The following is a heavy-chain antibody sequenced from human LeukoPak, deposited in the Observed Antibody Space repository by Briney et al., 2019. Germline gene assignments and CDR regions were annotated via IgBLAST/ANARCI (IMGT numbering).Heavy chain of an antibody. Sequence: GGSLSLLCSASGFPFSSYAMHWVRQAPGKGLEYVSAISDSGGSTYYADSVKGRFTISRDNSKNTLYLQMSSLRAEDTAVYFCVRGYSFGPYGMDVWGRRPMVTVSS. CDR1: GFPFSSYA. D-gene: IGHD2-15*01. V-gene: IGHV3-64D*09. CDR2: ISDSGGST. CDR3: VRGYSFGPYGMDV. J-gene: IGHJ6*02.